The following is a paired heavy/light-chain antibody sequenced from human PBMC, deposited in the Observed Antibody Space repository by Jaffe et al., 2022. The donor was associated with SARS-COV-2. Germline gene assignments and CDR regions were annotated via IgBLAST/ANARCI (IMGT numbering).Light chain of an antibody. V-gene: IGLV1-51*02. CDR2: ENN. Sequence: QSVLTQPPSVSAAPGQKVTISCSGSSSNIGNNYVSWYQQLPGTAPKLLIYENNNRPSGIPDRFSGSTSGTSATLGITGLQTGDEADYYCGTWDSSLSAGWVFGGGTKLTVL. CDR1: SSNIGNNY. J-gene: IGLJ3*02. CDR3: GTWDSSLSAGWV.
Heavy chain of an antibody. Sequence: EVQLLESGGGLVQPGGSLRLSCAASGFSFSSYAMSWVRQAPGKGLEWVSAISGSGGDTFYADSVKGRFTISRDHSESTLYLQVDRLRVEDTAVYYCAKAGLYGSGSYFYYYGMDVWGQGTTVTVSS. V-gene: IGHV3-23*01. D-gene: IGHD3-10*01. CDR1: GFSFSSYA. CDR3: AKAGLYGSGSYFYYYGMDV. CDR2: ISGSGGDT. J-gene: IGHJ6*02.